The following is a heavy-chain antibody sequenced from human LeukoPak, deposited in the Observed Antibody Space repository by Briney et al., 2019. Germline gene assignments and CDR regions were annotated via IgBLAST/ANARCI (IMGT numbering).Heavy chain of an antibody. Sequence: SETLSLTCSVSGGSFSGGIYYWGWIRQPPGKGLEWIGNINYRGNTVYNPSLESRVSMSVDTSRSQFSLRLRSVTAADTSVYYCARRRAAAGPFDYWGQGTRVTVSS. CDR1: GGSFSGGIYY. CDR3: ARRRAAAGPFDY. J-gene: IGHJ4*02. CDR2: INYRGNT. V-gene: IGHV4-39*01. D-gene: IGHD6-13*01.